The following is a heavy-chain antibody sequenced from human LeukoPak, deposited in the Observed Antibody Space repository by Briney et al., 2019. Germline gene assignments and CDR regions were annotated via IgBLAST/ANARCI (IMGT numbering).Heavy chain of an antibody. CDR3: ARRASATEDLDY. CDR1: GYSFTSYW. Sequence: GESLQISCKGSGYSFTSYWIAWVRQMPGKGLVWMGIIYPGDSDTRYSPSFQGQVTISADKSISTAYPQWSSLKASDTAIYYCARRASATEDLDYWGQGTLVTVSS. V-gene: IGHV5-51*01. J-gene: IGHJ4*02. CDR2: IYPGDSDT.